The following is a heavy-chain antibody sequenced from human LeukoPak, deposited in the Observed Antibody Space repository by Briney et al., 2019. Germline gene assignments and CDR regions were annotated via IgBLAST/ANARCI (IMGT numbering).Heavy chain of an antibody. CDR1: GGSFSGYY. J-gene: IGHJ4*02. D-gene: IGHD2-2*01. Sequence: SETLSLTCAVYGGSFSGYYWSWIRQPPGKGLEWIGEINHSGSTNYNPSLKSRVTISVDTSKNQFSLKLSSVTAADTAVYYCARGRHCSSTSCYIIDYWGQGTLVTVSS. CDR2: INHSGST. CDR3: ARGRHCSSTSCYIIDY. V-gene: IGHV4-34*01.